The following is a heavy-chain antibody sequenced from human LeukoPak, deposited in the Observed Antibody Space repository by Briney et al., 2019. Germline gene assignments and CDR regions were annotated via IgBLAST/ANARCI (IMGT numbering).Heavy chain of an antibody. CDR1: GGSFRGYY. D-gene: IGHD3-10*01. J-gene: IGHJ5*02. V-gene: IGHV4-34*01. Sequence: SETLSLTCAVYGGSFRGYYWSWIRQPPGKGLEWIGSIYYSGSTYYNPSLKSRVTISVDTSKNQFSLKLSSVTAADTAVYYCARLPGWRLLWFGESILPWGQGTLVTVSS. CDR2: IYYSGST. CDR3: ARLPGWRLLWFGESILP.